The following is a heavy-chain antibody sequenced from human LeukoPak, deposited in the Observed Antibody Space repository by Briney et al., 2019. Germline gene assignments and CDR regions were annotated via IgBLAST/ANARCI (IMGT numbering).Heavy chain of an antibody. V-gene: IGHV3-7*01. D-gene: IGHD3-16*01. CDR2: IKQDGSEK. CDR3: ARASGVGDY. Sequence: PGGSLRLSCVASGFTFTDYWMTWVRQAPGKGLEWVANIKQDGSEKNYVESVKGRFTISRDNAKNSLYLQMNSLRAEDTAVYYCARASGVGDYWGQGTLVTVSS. J-gene: IGHJ4*02. CDR1: GFTFTDYW.